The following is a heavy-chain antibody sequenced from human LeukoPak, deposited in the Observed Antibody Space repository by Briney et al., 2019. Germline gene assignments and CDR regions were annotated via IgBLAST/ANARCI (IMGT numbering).Heavy chain of an antibody. CDR2: IYYSGST. CDR1: GGSISSSSYY. Sequence: PSETLSLTCTVSGGSISSSSYYWGWIRQPPGKGLEWIGSIYYSGSTYYNPSLKSRVTISVDTSKNQFSLKLSSVTAADTAVYYCARHVLLWFGELFPLSMDVWGKGTTVTVSS. CDR3: ARHVLLWFGELFPLSMDV. D-gene: IGHD3-10*01. V-gene: IGHV4-39*01. J-gene: IGHJ6*03.